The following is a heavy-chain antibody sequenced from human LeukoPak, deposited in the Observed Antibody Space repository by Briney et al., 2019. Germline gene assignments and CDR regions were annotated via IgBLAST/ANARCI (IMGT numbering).Heavy chain of an antibody. CDR3: AKDPLGSGSYRRFDP. J-gene: IGHJ5*02. D-gene: IGHD1-26*01. Sequence: GGSLRLSCAASGFTFNNYAMHWVRQAPGKGLEWVAVITYDGRDKYYADSVKGRFSISRDNSKNTLYLQMNSLRAEDTAVYYCAKDPLGSGSYRRFDPWGQGTLVTVSS. V-gene: IGHV3-30*04. CDR2: ITYDGRDK. CDR1: GFTFNNYA.